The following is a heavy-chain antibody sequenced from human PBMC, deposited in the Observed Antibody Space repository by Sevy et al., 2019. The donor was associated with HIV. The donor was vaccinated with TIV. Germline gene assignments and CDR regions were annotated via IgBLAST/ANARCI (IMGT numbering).Heavy chain of an antibody. CDR2: ISYDGSNK. V-gene: IGHV3-30-3*01. D-gene: IGHD3-10*01. J-gene: IGHJ4*02. CDR1: GFTFSSYA. CDR3: AKTILAYGSGAAFDY. Sequence: GSLRLSCAASGFTFSSYAMHWVRQAPGKGLEWVAVISYDGSNKYYADSVKGRFTISRDNSKNTLYLQMNSLRAEDTAVYYCAKTILAYGSGAAFDYWGQGTLVTVSS.